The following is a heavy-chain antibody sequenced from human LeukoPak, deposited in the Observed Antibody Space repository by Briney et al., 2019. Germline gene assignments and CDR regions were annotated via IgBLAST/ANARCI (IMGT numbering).Heavy chain of an antibody. J-gene: IGHJ6*02. CDR3: ARGRVGGYCSGGSCYATPYGMDV. D-gene: IGHD2-15*01. CDR2: IYYSGST. CDR1: GGSISSSSYY. Sequence: SETLSLTCTVSGGSISSSSYYWGWLRQPPGKGLEWIGSIYYSGSTYYNPSLKSRVTISVDTSKNQFSLKLSSVTAADTAVYYCARGRVGGYCSGGSCYATPYGMDVWGQGTTVTVSS. V-gene: IGHV4-39*07.